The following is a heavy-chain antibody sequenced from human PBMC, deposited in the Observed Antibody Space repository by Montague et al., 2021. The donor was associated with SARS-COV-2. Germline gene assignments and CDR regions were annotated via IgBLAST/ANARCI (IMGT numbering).Heavy chain of an antibody. J-gene: IGHJ4*02. V-gene: IGHV4-59*01. D-gene: IGHD2-15*01. CDR2: IYFSGRT. CDR3: AGRSLGYCSGGSSSSGYDY. Sequence: SETLSLTCTVSGGSISSYYWSWIWHPPRKGLGWIGYIYFSGRTNTNPSPTSRVTISVDTSTNPISLKLSSVTAADTAVYYCAGRSLGYCSGGSSSSGYDYWGQGTLVTVSS. CDR1: GGSISSYY.